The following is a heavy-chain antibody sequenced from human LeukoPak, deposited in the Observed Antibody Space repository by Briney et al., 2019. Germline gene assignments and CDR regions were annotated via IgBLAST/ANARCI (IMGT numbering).Heavy chain of an antibody. D-gene: IGHD3-3*01. CDR2: IWNDDSQI. Sequence: GGSLRLSCVASGFTFNNYDMHWVRQAPGEGLEWVASIWNDDSQIYYADSVKGRFIISRDNPKNTLYLQMTSLRVADTANYYCAKDMCRRTFGVAYDAFHIWGQGTLVTVSS. J-gene: IGHJ3*02. V-gene: IGHV3-30*02. CDR1: GFTFNNYD. CDR3: AKDMCRRTFGVAYDAFHI.